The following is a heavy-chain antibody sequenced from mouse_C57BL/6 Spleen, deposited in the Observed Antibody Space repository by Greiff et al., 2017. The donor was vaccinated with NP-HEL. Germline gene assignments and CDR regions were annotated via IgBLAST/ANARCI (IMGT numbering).Heavy chain of an antibody. CDR2: IDPSDSET. CDR1: GYTFTSYW. V-gene: IGHV1-52*01. CDR3: ARSGDYDYWYFDV. J-gene: IGHJ1*03. D-gene: IGHD2-4*01. Sequence: QVQLKQPGAELVRPGSSVKLSCKASGYTFTSYWMHWVKQRPIQGLEWIGNIDPSDSETHYNQKFKDKATLTVDKSSSTAYMQLSSLTSEDSAVYYCARSGDYDYWYFDVWGTGTTVTVSS.